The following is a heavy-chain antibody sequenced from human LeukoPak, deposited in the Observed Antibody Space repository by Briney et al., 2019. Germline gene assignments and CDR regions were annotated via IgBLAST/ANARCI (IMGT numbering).Heavy chain of an antibody. Sequence: GASVRVSCKASGGTFSSYAISWVRQAPGQGLEWMGRIIPILGIANYAQEFQGRVTITADKSTSTAYMELSSLRSEDTAVYYCASAYYYDSSGYSPVDYWGQGTLVTVSS. D-gene: IGHD3-22*01. CDR3: ASAYYYDSSGYSPVDY. CDR2: IIPILGIA. J-gene: IGHJ4*02. CDR1: GGTFSSYA. V-gene: IGHV1-69*04.